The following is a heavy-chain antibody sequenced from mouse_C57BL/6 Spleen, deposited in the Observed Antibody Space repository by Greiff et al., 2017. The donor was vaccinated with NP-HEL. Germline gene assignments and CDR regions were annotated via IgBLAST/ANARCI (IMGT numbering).Heavy chain of an antibody. CDR3: ARASGSYYAMDY. V-gene: IGHV1-61*01. Sequence: VQLQQPGAELVRPGSSVKLSCKASGYTFTSYWMDWVKQRPGQGLEWIGNIYPSDSETHYNQKFKDKATLTVDKSSSTAYMQLSSLTSEDSAVYYCARASGSYYAMDYWGQGTSVTVSS. CDR1: GYTFTSYW. D-gene: IGHD1-1*01. J-gene: IGHJ4*01. CDR2: IYPSDSET.